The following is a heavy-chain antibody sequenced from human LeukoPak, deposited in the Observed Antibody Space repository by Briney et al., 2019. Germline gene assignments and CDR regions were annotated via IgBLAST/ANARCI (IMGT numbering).Heavy chain of an antibody. CDR2: IYYSGST. Sequence: SETLSLACTVSGGSISSGGYYWSWIRQHPGKGPEWIGYIYYSGSTYYNPSLKSRVTISVDTSKNQFSLKLSSVTAADTAVYYCARAPRDILTGYSRNFDYWGQGTLVTVSS. CDR3: ARAPRDILTGYSRNFDY. CDR1: GGSISSGGYY. D-gene: IGHD3-9*01. V-gene: IGHV4-31*03. J-gene: IGHJ4*02.